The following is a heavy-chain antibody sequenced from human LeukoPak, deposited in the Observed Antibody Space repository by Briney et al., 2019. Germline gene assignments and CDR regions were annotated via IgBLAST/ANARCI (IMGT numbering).Heavy chain of an antibody. CDR2: ISGGGGST. CDR3: ANPGRYSSGWVFPPCFDY. V-gene: IGHV3-23*01. D-gene: IGHD6-19*01. Sequence: PGGSLRLFCAASGFTFSSYAMIWVRQAPGKGLEWVSAISGGGGSTYYADSVKGRFTISRDNSMNTLYLQMNSLRADDTAVYYCANPGRYSSGWVFPPCFDYWGQGTLVTVSS. CDR1: GFTFSSYA. J-gene: IGHJ4*02.